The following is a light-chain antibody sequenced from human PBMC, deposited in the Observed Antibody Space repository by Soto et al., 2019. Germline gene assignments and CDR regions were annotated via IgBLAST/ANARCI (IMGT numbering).Light chain of an antibody. CDR1: QSVSSSY. Sequence: IVLTQSPGTLSFSPRERATLSCKAIQSVSSSYLAWYQQKPGQAPRLLIYGASSRATGIPDRFSGSGSGTDFTLTISRLEPEDFAVYYCQQYGSSPPITFGQGTRLEI. V-gene: IGKV3-20*01. J-gene: IGKJ5*01. CDR3: QQYGSSPPIT. CDR2: GAS.